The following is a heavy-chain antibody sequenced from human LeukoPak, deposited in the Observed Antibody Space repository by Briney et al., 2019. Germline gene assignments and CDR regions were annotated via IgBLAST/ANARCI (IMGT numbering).Heavy chain of an antibody. CDR1: GFTFSSYE. CDR3: ARVYFYCSGGTCYPVPYYYYGMDV. CDR2: ISSSGSTI. J-gene: IGHJ6*02. Sequence: GGSLRLSCAASGFTFSSYEMNWVRKAPGKGLEWVSYISSSGSTIYYADSVKGRFTISRDNAKNSLYLQMNSLRAEDTAVYYCARVYFYCSGGTCYPVPYYYYGMDVWGQGTTVTVSS. D-gene: IGHD2-15*01. V-gene: IGHV3-48*03.